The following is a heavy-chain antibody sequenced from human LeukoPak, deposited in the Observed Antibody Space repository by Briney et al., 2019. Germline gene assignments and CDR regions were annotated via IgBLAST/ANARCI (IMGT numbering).Heavy chain of an antibody. J-gene: IGHJ5*02. CDR2: LNPSSGST. V-gene: IGHV1-46*01. CDR3: ARDEATGWFDP. Sequence: ASVKVSCKASGYTFTNYYIHWVRHAPEQGVECMGILNPSSGSTAYAQKFQGRVSTTRDTSTSTVYMELSSLRSEDTAVYYCARDEATGWFDPWGQGTLVIVFS. D-gene: IGHD5-24*01. CDR1: GYTFTNYY.